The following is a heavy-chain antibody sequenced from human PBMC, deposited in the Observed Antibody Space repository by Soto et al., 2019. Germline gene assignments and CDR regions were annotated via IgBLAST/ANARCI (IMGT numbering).Heavy chain of an antibody. CDR1: GGSIRSYY. CDR2: IYYSGST. CDR3: ARDYYGSGSSYYYYYYGMDV. D-gene: IGHD3-10*01. V-gene: IGHV4-59*01. J-gene: IGHJ6*02. Sequence: PSETLSLTCTVSGGSIRSYYWSWIRQPPGKGLEWIGYIYYSGSTNYNPSLKSRVTISVDTSKNQFSLKLSSVTAADTAVYYCARDYYGSGSSYYYYYYGMDVWGQGTTVTVSS.